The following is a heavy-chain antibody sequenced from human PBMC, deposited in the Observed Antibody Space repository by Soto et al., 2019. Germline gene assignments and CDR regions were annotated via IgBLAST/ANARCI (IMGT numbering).Heavy chain of an antibody. CDR3: ARRGYYDILEAWFDP. Sequence: PSETLSLTCTVSGGSISSGGYYWSWIRQHPGKGLEWIGYIFYSGSTYYNPSLKSRVTISVDTSKNQFSLKLSSVTAADTAVYYCARRGYYDILEAWFDPWGQGTLVTVSS. CDR2: IFYSGST. CDR1: GGSISSGGYY. D-gene: IGHD3-9*01. V-gene: IGHV4-31*03. J-gene: IGHJ5*02.